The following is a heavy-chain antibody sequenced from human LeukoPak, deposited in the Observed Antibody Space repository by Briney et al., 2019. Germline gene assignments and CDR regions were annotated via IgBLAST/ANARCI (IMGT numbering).Heavy chain of an antibody. Sequence: ASVKVSCKASGYTFTGYYMHWVRQAPGQGLEWMGWISPNSGGTHYARKFQGRVTMTRDTSISTAYMELSSLRSDDTATYYCARIHEESSLWDLDFWGQGTLVTVSS. J-gene: IGHJ4*02. CDR3: ARIHEESSLWDLDF. D-gene: IGHD1-26*01. CDR1: GYTFTGYY. CDR2: ISPNSGGT. V-gene: IGHV1-2*02.